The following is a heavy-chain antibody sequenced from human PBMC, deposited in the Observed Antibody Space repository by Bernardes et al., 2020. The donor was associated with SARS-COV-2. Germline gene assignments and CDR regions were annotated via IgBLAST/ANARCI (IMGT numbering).Heavy chain of an antibody. D-gene: IGHD4-17*01. CDR3: VKGGTDYGDWDY. CDR1: GFTFRSHW. V-gene: IGHV3-74*01. Sequence: GGSLRLSCAASGFTFRSHWMHWVRQAPGKGLVWVSRINGAGSTSSYADFVAGRFTISRDNAKNTLYLQMNSLRDEDTAVYYCVKGGTDYGDWDYWGQGILVTVSS. CDR2: INGAGSTS. J-gene: IGHJ4*02.